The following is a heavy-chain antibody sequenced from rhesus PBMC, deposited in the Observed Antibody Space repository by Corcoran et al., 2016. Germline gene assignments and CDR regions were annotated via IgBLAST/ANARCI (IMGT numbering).Heavy chain of an antibody. Sequence: QLQLQESGPGLVTPSETLSLTCAVSGGSISSSYWSWIRQAPGKGLEWFGYSYGSGSNTNYNPSLKSRGTLSVDTSKNLRSLKLSSVTAADTAVYYWARGGYSYSSDYWGQGVLVTVSS. CDR1: GGSISSSY. CDR2: SYGSGSNT. CDR3: ARGGYSYSSDY. V-gene: IGHV4-169*01. D-gene: IGHD5-12*01. J-gene: IGHJ4*01.